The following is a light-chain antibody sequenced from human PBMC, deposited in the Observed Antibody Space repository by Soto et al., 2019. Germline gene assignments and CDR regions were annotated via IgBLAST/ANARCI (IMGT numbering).Light chain of an antibody. CDR3: CSYAL. J-gene: IGLJ2*01. CDR2: DVS. CDR1: SSDVGGYNY. Sequence: QSVLTQPRSVSGSPGQSVTISCTGTSSDVGGYNYVSWYQQHPGKAPKLMIYDVSKRPSGVPDRFSGSKSGNTASLTISGLQAEDEADYYCCSYALFGGGTKLTVL. V-gene: IGLV2-11*01.